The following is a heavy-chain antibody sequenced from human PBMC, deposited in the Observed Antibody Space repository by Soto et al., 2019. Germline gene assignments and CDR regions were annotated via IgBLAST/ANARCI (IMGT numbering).Heavy chain of an antibody. CDR2: ISAHTGNT. J-gene: IGHJ4*02. V-gene: IGHV1-18*01. CDR3: ARGRYGDY. D-gene: IGHD1-1*01. CDR1: GYTFTSYG. Sequence: QVHLVQSGAEVKKPGASVTVSCKGSGYTFTSYGITWVRQAPGQGLEWMGWISAHTGNTDHAQKLQGRVTVTRDTSTSTAYMELRSLRSDDTAVYYCARGRYGDYWGQGALVTVSS.